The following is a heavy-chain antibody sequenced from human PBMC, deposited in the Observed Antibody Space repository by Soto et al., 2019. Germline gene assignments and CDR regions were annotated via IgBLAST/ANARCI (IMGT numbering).Heavy chain of an antibody. Sequence: GGSLRLSCAASGFTFSSYAMSWVRQAPGKGLEWVSAISGSGGSTYYADSVKGRFTISRDNSKNTLYLQMNSLRAEDTAVYYCAKMRLGHYSGYDHFDYWGQGTLVTVSS. CDR3: AKMRLGHYSGYDHFDY. V-gene: IGHV3-23*01. CDR2: ISGSGGST. CDR1: GFTFSSYA. J-gene: IGHJ4*02. D-gene: IGHD5-12*01.